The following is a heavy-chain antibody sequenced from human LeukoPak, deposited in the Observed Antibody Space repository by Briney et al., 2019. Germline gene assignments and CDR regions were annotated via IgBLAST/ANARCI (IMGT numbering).Heavy chain of an antibody. Sequence: GGSPRLSCAASGFTFSSYAMSWVRQAPGRGLEWVSAISGSGGSTYYADSVKGRFTISRDNSKNTLYLQMNSLRAEDTAVYYCAKVFGYSSGYNYWGQGTLVTVSS. V-gene: IGHV3-23*01. D-gene: IGHD6-19*01. CDR1: GFTFSSYA. CDR2: ISGSGGST. CDR3: AKVFGYSSGYNY. J-gene: IGHJ4*02.